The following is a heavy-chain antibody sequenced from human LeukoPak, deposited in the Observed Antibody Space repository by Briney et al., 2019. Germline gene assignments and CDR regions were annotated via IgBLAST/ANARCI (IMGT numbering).Heavy chain of an antibody. D-gene: IGHD3/OR15-3a*01. CDR3: ARDPGLR. CDR1: GGPISSGSYY. Sequence: SETLSLTCTVSGGPISSGSYYWSWIRQPAGKGLEWIGRIYTSGSTNYNPSLKSRVTISVDTSKNQFSLKLSSVTAADTAVYYCARDPGLRWGQGTLVTVSS. CDR2: IYTSGST. J-gene: IGHJ4*02. V-gene: IGHV4-61*02.